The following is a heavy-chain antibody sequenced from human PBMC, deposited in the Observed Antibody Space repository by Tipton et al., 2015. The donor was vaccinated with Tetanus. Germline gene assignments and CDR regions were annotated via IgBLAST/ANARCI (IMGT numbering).Heavy chain of an antibody. V-gene: IGHV4-61*01. D-gene: IGHD3-10*01. CDR2: VFHSGST. CDR1: GGSINSVNYY. Sequence: TLSLTCTVSGGSINSVNYYWSWIRQPPGKGLEWIGYVFHSGSTKYNPSLKSRVTISVDTSKNQFSLKLRSVTAADTAVYYCARSKLLWFGESLSGFDSWGQGTLVTVSA. CDR3: ARSKLLWFGESLSGFDS. J-gene: IGHJ4*02.